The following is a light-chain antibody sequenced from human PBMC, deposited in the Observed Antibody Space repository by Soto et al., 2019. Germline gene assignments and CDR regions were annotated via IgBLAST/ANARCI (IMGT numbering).Light chain of an antibody. CDR3: QQYNNWPQT. J-gene: IGKJ1*01. CDR2: DAS. V-gene: IGKV3-15*01. CDR1: QSVSSN. Sequence: EIVLTQSPATLSVSPGARATLSCRASQSVSSNLAWYQQKPGQAPRLLIYDASTRATGIPARFSGSGSGTDLTITISGLQSEDCEVYYCQQYNNWPQTFGQGTKVDIK.